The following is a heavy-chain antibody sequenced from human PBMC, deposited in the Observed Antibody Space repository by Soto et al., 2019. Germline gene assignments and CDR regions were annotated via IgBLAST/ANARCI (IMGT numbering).Heavy chain of an antibody. CDR2: TYYRSKWYS. D-gene: IGHD6-6*01. J-gene: IGHJ5*02. CDR3: SRGRVSIGARPENWLDP. Sequence: PSQTLSLTCAISGDSVSSNSAAWNWIRQSPSRGLEWLGRTYYRSKWYSDYAVSLRGRITINPDTSKNQFSLQLNSVTPEDTAVYYCSRGRVSIGARPENWLDPCGQGTKVTVST. V-gene: IGHV6-1*01. CDR1: GDSVSSNSAA.